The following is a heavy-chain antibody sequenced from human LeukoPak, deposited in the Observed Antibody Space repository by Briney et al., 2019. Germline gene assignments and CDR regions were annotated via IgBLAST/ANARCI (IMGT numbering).Heavy chain of an antibody. CDR1: GFIFSNYA. J-gene: IGHJ4*02. D-gene: IGHD3-10*01. CDR2: ISYDGSNK. V-gene: IGHV3-30*04. CDR3: ARRGSGTYDFDF. Sequence: GRSLRLSCAASGFIFSNYAMHWVRQAPGKGLEWVAVISYDGSNKYYADSVKGRFTISRDNSKNTLYLQMNSLRAEDTAVYYCARRGSGTYDFDFWGQGALVTVSS.